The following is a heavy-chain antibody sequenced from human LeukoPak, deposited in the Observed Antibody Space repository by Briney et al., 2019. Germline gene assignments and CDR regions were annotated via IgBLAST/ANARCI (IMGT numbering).Heavy chain of an antibody. Sequence: PGGSLRLSCAASGFTFSSYSMNWVRQAPGKGLEWISAISGSGGSTYYADSVKGRFTISRDNSKNTLYLQMNSLRAEDTAVYYCAKDFYGDPNYFDYWGQGTLVTVSS. J-gene: IGHJ4*02. D-gene: IGHD4-17*01. CDR3: AKDFYGDPNYFDY. V-gene: IGHV3-23*01. CDR1: GFTFSSYS. CDR2: ISGSGGST.